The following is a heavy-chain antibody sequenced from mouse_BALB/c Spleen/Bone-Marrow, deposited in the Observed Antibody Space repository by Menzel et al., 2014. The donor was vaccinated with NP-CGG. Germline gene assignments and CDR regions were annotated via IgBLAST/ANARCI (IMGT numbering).Heavy chain of an antibody. J-gene: IGHJ4*01. CDR1: GFTFTDYY. Sequence: VQLKESGGGLVQPGGSLRLSCATSGFTFTDYYMSWVRQPPGTALEWLGFIRNKANGYTTEYSASVKGRFTISRDNSQSILYLQMNTLRAEDSATYYCARDDYYAMDYWGQGTSVTVSS. V-gene: IGHV7-3*02. CDR2: IRNKANGYTT. CDR3: ARDDYYAMDY.